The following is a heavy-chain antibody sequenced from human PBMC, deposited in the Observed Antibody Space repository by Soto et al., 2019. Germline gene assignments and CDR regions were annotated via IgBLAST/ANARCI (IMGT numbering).Heavy chain of an antibody. Sequence: ASVKVSCKASGYTFTTYPIHWVRQAPGQRLEWMGWINTGNDNTKYSQKFQGRVTITRDTSASTAYMELSSLRSEDTAVYYCARGPNYYDSSGPNWFDPWGQGTLVTVSS. J-gene: IGHJ5*02. CDR2: INTGNDNT. V-gene: IGHV1-3*04. CDR1: GYTFTTYP. CDR3: ARGPNYYDSSGPNWFDP. D-gene: IGHD3-22*01.